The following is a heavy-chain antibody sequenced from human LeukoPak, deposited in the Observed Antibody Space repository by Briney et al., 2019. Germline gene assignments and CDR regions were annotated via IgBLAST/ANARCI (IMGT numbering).Heavy chain of an antibody. Sequence: GGSLRLSCAASGFIFSSYNIDWVRQAPGKGLEWVSSISSSSSYIYYADSVKGRFTISRDNAKNSLYLQMNSLRAEDTAVYYCARGLPGHTSALGYWGQGTLVTVSS. J-gene: IGHJ4*02. D-gene: IGHD6-25*01. CDR3: ARGLPGHTSALGY. CDR2: ISSSSSYI. CDR1: GFIFSSYN. V-gene: IGHV3-21*01.